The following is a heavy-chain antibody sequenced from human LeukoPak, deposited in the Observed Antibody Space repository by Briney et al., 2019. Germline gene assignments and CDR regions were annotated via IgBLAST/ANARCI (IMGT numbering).Heavy chain of an antibody. CDR3: ARYPPYYYDSSGYYDY. CDR1: GGSFSGYY. V-gene: IGHV4-34*01. D-gene: IGHD3-22*01. CDR2: INHSGST. Sequence: SETLSLTCAVYGGSFSGYYWSWIRQPPGKGLEGSGEINHSGSTNYNPSLKSRDTISVDTSKNPFPPKLSSVTAADPGVYYCARYPPYYYDSSGYYDYWGQGTLVNVSS. J-gene: IGHJ4*02.